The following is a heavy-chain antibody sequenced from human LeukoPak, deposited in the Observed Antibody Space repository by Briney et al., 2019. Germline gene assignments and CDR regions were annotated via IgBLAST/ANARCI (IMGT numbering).Heavy chain of an antibody. J-gene: IGHJ4*02. Sequence: GGSLRLSCAASGFTFSSYAMSRVRQAPGKGLEWVSAISGSGGSTYYADSVKGRFTISRDNSKNTLYLQMNSLRAEDTAVYYCARVVGNGDYFDYWGQGTLVTVSS. CDR2: ISGSGGST. CDR3: ARVVGNGDYFDY. V-gene: IGHV3-23*01. D-gene: IGHD1-1*01. CDR1: GFTFSSYA.